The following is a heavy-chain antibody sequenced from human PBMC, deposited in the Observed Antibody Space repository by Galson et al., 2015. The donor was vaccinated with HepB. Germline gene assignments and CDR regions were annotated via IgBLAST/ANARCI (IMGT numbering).Heavy chain of an antibody. CDR3: ARESFCSRATCSRTFDY. CDR1: GFTFSNYA. Sequence: SLRLSCAASGFTFSNYAMHWVRQAPGKGLEWVAVISHDGNNKFYADSVKGRFTISRSNSNNTLYLHMNSLRPDDTAVYHCARESFCSRATCSRTFDYWGQGTLVTVSS. V-gene: IGHV3-30-3*01. J-gene: IGHJ4*02. D-gene: IGHD2-2*01. CDR2: ISHDGNNK.